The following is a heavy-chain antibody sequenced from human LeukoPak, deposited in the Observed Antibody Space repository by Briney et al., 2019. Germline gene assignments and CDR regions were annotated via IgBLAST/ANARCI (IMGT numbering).Heavy chain of an antibody. J-gene: IGHJ4*02. CDR3: ARNGRGTWYSSSSPWYFDY. CDR2: IYTSGST. Sequence: PSETLSLTCTVSGGSISSYHWSWIRQPAGKGLEWIGRIYTSGSTNYNPSLKSRVTMSVDTSKNQFSLKLSSVTAADTAVYYCARNGRGTWYSSSSPWYFDYWGQGTLVTVSS. D-gene: IGHD6-6*01. CDR1: GGSISSYH. V-gene: IGHV4-4*07.